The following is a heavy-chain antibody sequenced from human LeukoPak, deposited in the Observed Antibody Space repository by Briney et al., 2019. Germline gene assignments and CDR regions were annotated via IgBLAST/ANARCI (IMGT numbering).Heavy chain of an antibody. Sequence: PGGSLRLSCAASGITFSNDWMHWVRQAPGKGQVWVSRINTDGSTTTYADSVKGRFTISRDNAKNTLYLQMNSLRVEDTAVYYCARGRGGSYHYWGQGTLFTVSS. V-gene: IGHV3-74*01. CDR3: ARGRGGSYHY. CDR1: GITFSNDW. J-gene: IGHJ4*02. CDR2: INTDGSTT. D-gene: IGHD1-26*01.